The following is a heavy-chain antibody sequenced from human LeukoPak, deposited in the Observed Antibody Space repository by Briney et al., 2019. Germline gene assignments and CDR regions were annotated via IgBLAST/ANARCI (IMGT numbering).Heavy chain of an antibody. CDR3: TRIGSSGWDLDY. J-gene: IGHJ4*02. D-gene: IGHD3-22*01. V-gene: IGHV3-49*04. CDR1: GFTFGDYA. CDR2: IRSKAYGGTT. Sequence: GSLRLSCTASGFTFGDYAMSWVRQAPGKGLEWVGFIRSKAYGGTTEYAASVKGRFTISRDDSKSIAYLQMNSLKTEDTAVYYCTRIGSSGWDLDYWGQGTLVTVSS.